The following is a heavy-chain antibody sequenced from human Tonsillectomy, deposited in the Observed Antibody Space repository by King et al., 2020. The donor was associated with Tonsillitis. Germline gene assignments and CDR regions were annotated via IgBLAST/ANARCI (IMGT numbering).Heavy chain of an antibody. V-gene: IGHV3-21*01. CDR1: VFTFISYS. J-gene: IGHJ4*02. CDR2: ISSSGTYV. D-gene: IGHD3-22*01. CDR3: AKARYDSRGYYESYFHY. Sequence: QLVQSGGGLVKPGGSLRLSCAASVFTFISYSMNVGRQAPWRGLAGVSVISSSGTYVFYSDSLKGRFPISRINAKNSLFLQINSLRAEDTAVDYCAKARYDSRGYYESYFHYWAQGPLVTVPS.